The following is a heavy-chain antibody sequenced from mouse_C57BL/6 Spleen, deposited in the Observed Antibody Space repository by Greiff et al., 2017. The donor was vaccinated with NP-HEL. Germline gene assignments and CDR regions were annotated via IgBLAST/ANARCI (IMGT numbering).Heavy chain of an antibody. CDR2: ILPGSGST. CDR3: ARSAIYYDYDGYYFDY. V-gene: IGHV1-9*01. D-gene: IGHD2-4*01. J-gene: IGHJ2*01. CDR1: GYTFTGYW. Sequence: VQLQQSGAELMKPGASVKLSCKATGYTFTGYWIEWVKQRPGHGLEWIGEILPGSGSTNYNEKFKGKATFTADTSSNTAYMQLSSLTTEDSAIYYCARSAIYYDYDGYYFDYWGQGTTLTVSS.